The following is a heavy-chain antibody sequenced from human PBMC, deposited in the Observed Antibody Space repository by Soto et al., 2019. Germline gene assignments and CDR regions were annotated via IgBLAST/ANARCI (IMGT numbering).Heavy chain of an antibody. CDR2: ISHSGNT. Sequence: SETLSLTCNVSGVSVSSITYYWAWIRQPPGKGLEYIGSISHSGNTYFNPSLESRVSIFVDTSNSQVSLRVTSVTAADTAIYYCASLKGFFDYWGPGTLVTVSS. V-gene: IGHV4-39*01. CDR3: ASLKGFFDY. CDR1: GVSVSSITYY. J-gene: IGHJ4*02.